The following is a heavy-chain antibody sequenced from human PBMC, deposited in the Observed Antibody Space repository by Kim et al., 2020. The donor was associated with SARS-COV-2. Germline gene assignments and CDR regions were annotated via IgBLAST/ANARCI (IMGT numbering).Heavy chain of an antibody. D-gene: IGHD4-17*01. Sequence: GGSLRLSCAASGFTFSSYDMHWVRQATGKGLEWVSAIGTAGDTYYPGSVKGRFTISRENAKNSLYLQMNSLRAGDTAVYYCARANDYGDYEAAFDIWGQGTMVTVSS. J-gene: IGHJ3*02. CDR1: GFTFSSYD. CDR3: ARANDYGDYEAAFDI. CDR2: IGTAGDT. V-gene: IGHV3-13*04.